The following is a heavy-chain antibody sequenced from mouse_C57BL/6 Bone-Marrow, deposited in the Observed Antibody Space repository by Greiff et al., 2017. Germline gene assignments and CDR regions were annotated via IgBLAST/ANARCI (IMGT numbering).Heavy chain of an antibody. D-gene: IGHD1-1*01. J-gene: IGHJ1*03. CDR3: ATDYYGSSYWYFDV. CDR2: IHPNSGST. CDR1: GYTFTSYW. V-gene: IGHV1-64*01. Sequence: VQLQQPGAELVKPGASVKLSCKASGYTFTSYWMHWVKQRPGQGLEWIGMIHPNSGSTNYNEQFKSKATLTVDKSSSTAYMQLSSLTSEDSAVYYCATDYYGSSYWYFDVWGTGTTVTVSS.